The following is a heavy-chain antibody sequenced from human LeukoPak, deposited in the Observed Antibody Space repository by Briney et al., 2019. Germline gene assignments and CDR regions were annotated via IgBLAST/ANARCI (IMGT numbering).Heavy chain of an antibody. D-gene: IGHD2-21*01. J-gene: IGHJ3*02. V-gene: IGHV3-23*01. CDR2: ISGSGDDT. Sequence: PGGSLRLSCAASGFAFRRNAIAWVRQAPGKGLDWISAISGSGDDTEYADSVRGRFTISRDNSKNTLYLQMNSLRAEDTAVYYCAKCGASCYANAFYIWGQGTVVTVSS. CDR1: GFAFRRNA. CDR3: AKCGASCYANAFYI.